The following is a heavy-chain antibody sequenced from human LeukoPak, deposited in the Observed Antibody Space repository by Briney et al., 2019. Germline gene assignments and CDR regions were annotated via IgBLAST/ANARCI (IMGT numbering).Heavy chain of an antibody. CDR2: LNPKTGTT. V-gene: IGHV1-46*01. CDR1: GFTLTSYY. J-gene: IGHJ4*02. CDR3: VRDQRRIEVAGYYSDY. Sequence: GASVKISCKASGFTLTSYYFFWVRLAPGQGLEWMGILNPKTGTTGYAQKFQGRVSMTRDTSTSTVYMGLSSLRSEDSAIYYCVRDQRRIEVAGYYSDYWGQGTLVTVSA. D-gene: IGHD6-19*01.